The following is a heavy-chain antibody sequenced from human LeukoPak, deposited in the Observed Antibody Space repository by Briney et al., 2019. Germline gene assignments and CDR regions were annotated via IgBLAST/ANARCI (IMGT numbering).Heavy chain of an antibody. J-gene: IGHJ5*02. V-gene: IGHV4-34*01. CDR2: INHSGST. Sequence: SETLSLTCDVYGGSFSDFYWSWIRQPPGKGPEWIGEINHSGSTNYNPSLKSRVIISVDTSKNHFSLKLTSVTAADTAVYYCARPGIAAAGKVWFDPWGQGTLVTVSS. D-gene: IGHD6-13*01. CDR1: GGSFSDFY. CDR3: ARPGIAAAGKVWFDP.